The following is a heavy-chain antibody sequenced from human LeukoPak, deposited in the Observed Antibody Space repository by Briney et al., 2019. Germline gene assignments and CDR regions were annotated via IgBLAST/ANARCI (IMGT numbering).Heavy chain of an antibody. J-gene: IGHJ4*02. D-gene: IGHD6-19*01. CDR2: IYSGGNT. CDR3: ARDSSGWSFFDY. CDR1: GFTLSNYW. Sequence: GGSLRLSCAASGFTLSNYWMHWVRQAPGKGLEWVSVIYSGGNTYYADSVKGRFTISRDNAKNSLYLQMNSLRAEDTAVYYCARDSSGWSFFDYWGQGTLVTVSS. V-gene: IGHV3-66*01.